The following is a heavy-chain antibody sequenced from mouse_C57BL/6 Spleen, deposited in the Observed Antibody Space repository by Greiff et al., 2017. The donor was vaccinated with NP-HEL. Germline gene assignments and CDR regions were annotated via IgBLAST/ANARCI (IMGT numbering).Heavy chain of an antibody. CDR2: IYPGDGDT. J-gene: IGHJ2*01. V-gene: IGHV1-82*01. CDR1: GYAFSSSW. D-gene: IGHD4-1*01. Sequence: VKLQQSGPELVKPGASVKISCKASGYAFSSSWMNWVKQRPGKGLEWIGRIYPGDGDTNYNGKFKGKATLTADKSSSTAYMQLSSLTSEDSAVYFCAREGVGRAFDYWGQGTTLTVSS. CDR3: AREGVGRAFDY.